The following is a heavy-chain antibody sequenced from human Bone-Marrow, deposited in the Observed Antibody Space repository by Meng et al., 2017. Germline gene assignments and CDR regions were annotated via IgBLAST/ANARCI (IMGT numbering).Heavy chain of an antibody. CDR2: IYYSGST. CDR1: GGSINNYY. CDR3: ARVGGMGTNPLEAFDI. J-gene: IGHJ3*02. Sequence: SETLSLTCTVSGGSINNYYWSWIRQSPGKGLEWIGYIYYSGSTNHNPSLKSRITISVETSRNQFSLKLRSVTAADTAVYYCARVGGMGTNPLEAFDIWGQGKMV. D-gene: IGHD3-3*01. V-gene: IGHV4-59*01.